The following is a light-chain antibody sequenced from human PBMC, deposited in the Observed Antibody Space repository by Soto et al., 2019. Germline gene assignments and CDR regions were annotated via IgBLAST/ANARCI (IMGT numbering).Light chain of an antibody. CDR1: QSVSSN. J-gene: IGKJ5*01. CDR2: DAS. CDR3: QQRTRWPMT. Sequence: EIVMTQSPATLSVSPGERATLSCRASQSVSSNLAWYQQKPGQAPRPLIYDASKRATGVPDSISGSGSGTDYTLTISSLEPEDFAVYYCQQRTRWPMTFGQGTRLEIK. V-gene: IGKV3-11*01.